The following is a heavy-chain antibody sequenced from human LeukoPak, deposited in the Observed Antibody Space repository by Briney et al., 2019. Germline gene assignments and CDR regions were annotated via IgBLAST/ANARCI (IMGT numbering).Heavy chain of an antibody. CDR2: IHYTGIT. CDR3: ARQLSGTYQWTFDY. J-gene: IGHJ4*02. CDR1: GGSISTATHY. D-gene: IGHD1-26*01. Sequence: SETLSLTCTVSGGSISTATHYWAWIRQPPGEGLEWIGTIHYTGITYYNPSLKSRVTISVDTSKNQFSLHLGSVTAADTAVYHCARQLSGTYQWTFDYWGQGTLVPVSS. V-gene: IGHV4-39*01.